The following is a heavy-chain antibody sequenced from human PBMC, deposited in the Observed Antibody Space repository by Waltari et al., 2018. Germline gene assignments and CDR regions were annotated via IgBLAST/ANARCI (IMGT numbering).Heavy chain of an antibody. D-gene: IGHD1-1*01. CDR3: ARGSGINLNYYYGMDV. Sequence: EVQLVESGGGLIQPGGSLRLSCAASGFTVSSNYMSWVRQAPGKGLEWGSVIYSCGSTYYADSVKGRFTISRDNSKNTLYLQMNSLRAEDTAVYYCARGSGINLNYYYGMDVWGQGTTVTVSS. V-gene: IGHV3-53*01. CDR2: IYSCGST. J-gene: IGHJ6*02. CDR1: GFTVSSNY.